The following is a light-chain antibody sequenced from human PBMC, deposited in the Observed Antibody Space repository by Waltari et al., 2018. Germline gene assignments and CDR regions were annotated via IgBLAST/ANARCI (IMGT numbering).Light chain of an antibody. CDR2: KAS. CDR3: QASDTSGSYPV. CDR1: TPPNQY. J-gene: IGLJ2*01. Sequence: SYELTQPPSVSVSPGQTARTPCPADTPPNQYAFGYQQKPGQAPVLVIYKASERPSGIPERCSGSSSGTTVTLTISGAQAEDEADYYCQASDTSGSYPVFGGGTKLTVL. V-gene: IGLV3-25*03.